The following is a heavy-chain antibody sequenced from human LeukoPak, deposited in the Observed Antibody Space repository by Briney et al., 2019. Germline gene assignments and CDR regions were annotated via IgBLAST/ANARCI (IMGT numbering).Heavy chain of an antibody. Sequence: SETLSLTCTDAGGSISSYYCSWIRQPAGKGLDWIGRIYSSGSTNYNPSLKSRVTMSVDTSKTQFSLQLSSVTAADTAVYYCARNGYNYRDFDFWGQGTLVTVSS. J-gene: IGHJ4*02. CDR2: IYSSGST. V-gene: IGHV4-4*07. CDR1: GGSISSYY. CDR3: ARNGYNYRDFDF. D-gene: IGHD5-24*01.